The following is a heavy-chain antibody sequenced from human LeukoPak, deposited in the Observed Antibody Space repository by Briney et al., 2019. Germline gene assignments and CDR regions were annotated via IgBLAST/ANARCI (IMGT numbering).Heavy chain of an antibody. J-gene: IGHJ4*02. CDR1: GFIFDNYA. V-gene: IGHV3-9*01. D-gene: IGHD1-26*01. Sequence: PGGSLRLSCAASGFIFDNYAMHWVRQAPGKGLEWVSGISWNSGGIGYVDSVKGRFTISRDNAKNSLYLQMNSLRAEDTAVYYCAKLPGGSYYKYYFDYWGQGTLVTVSS. CDR3: AKLPGGSYYKYYFDY. CDR2: ISWNSGGI.